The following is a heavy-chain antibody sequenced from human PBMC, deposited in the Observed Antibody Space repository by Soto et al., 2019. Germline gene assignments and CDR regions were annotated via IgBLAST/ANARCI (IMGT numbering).Heavy chain of an antibody. CDR1: GGSISSGGYS. Sequence: SETLSLTCAVSGGSISSGGYSWSWIRQPPGKGLEWIGYTYHSGSTYYNPSLKSRVTISVDRSKNQFSLKLSSVTAADTAVYYCARLVVTYDFWNEETINWFDTWGQGTLVTVSS. CDR2: TYHSGST. D-gene: IGHD3-3*01. J-gene: IGHJ5*02. CDR3: ARLVVTYDFWNEETINWFDT. V-gene: IGHV4-30-2*01.